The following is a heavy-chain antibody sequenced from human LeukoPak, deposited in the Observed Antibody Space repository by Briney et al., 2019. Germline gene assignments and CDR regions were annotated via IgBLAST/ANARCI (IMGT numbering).Heavy chain of an antibody. V-gene: IGHV3-23*01. CDR2: ARGDGTT. CDR1: GFTFTSYA. J-gene: IGHJ4*02. CDR3: AKDRGDIVVVPAAIPLDTFDY. Sequence: GGSLRLSCAASGFTFTSYAMSWVRQAPGKGLEWVTTARGDGTTYYADSVKGRLTISRDNSKNTLYLQMNSLRAEDTAVYYCAKDRGDIVVVPAAIPLDTFDYWGQGTLVTVSS. D-gene: IGHD2-2*01.